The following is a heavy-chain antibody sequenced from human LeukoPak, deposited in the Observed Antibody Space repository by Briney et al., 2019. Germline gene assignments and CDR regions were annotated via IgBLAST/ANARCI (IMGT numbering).Heavy chain of an antibody. CDR3: ARCLRGGDFVAHDAFDI. J-gene: IGHJ3*02. CDR1: GYTLTELS. Sequence: GASVKVSCKVSGYTLTELSMHWVRQAPGKGLGWMGGFDPEDGETIYAQKFQGRVTMTRDTSTSTVYTELSSLKSEDTAVYYCARCLRGGDFVAHDAFDIWGQGTMVTVSS. D-gene: IGHD2-21*02. V-gene: IGHV1-24*01. CDR2: FDPEDGET.